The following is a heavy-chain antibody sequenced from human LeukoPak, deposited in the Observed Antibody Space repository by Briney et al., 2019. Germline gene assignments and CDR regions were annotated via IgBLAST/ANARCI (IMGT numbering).Heavy chain of an antibody. D-gene: IGHD5-12*01. V-gene: IGHV4-61*01. CDR3: ARFNSGYDRSFDY. Sequence: SETLSLTCTVFGGSVSSGSYYWSWIRQPPGKGLEWIGYIYYSGSTNYNPSLKSRVTISVDTSKNQFSLKLSSVTTADTAVYYCARFNSGYDRSFDYWGQGTLVTVSS. CDR1: GGSVSSGSYY. J-gene: IGHJ4*02. CDR2: IYYSGST.